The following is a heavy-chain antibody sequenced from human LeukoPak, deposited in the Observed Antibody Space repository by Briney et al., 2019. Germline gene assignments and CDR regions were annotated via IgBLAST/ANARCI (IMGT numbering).Heavy chain of an antibody. CDR3: ASNTLIDRSFDC. V-gene: IGHV3-21*01. J-gene: IGHJ4*02. CDR2: ISSSSSYI. Sequence: GGSLRLSCAASGFTFSSYSMNWVRQAPGKGLMWVSSISSSSSYIYYADSVRGRFTISRDNAKNSLYLQMNSLTAEDTAVYYCASNTLIDRSFDCWGQGTLVTVSS. D-gene: IGHD2/OR15-2a*01. CDR1: GFTFSSYS.